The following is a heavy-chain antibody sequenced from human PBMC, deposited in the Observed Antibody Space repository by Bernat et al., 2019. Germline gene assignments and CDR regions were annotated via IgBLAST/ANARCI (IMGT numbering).Heavy chain of an antibody. CDR2: IYYSGST. D-gene: IGHD5-24*01. CDR3: ARVILGDGDNGKWYFDL. J-gene: IGHJ2*01. CDR1: GGSISSYY. Sequence: QVQLQESGPGLVKPSETLSLTCTVSGGSISSYYWSWIRQPPGQGLEWIGYIYYSGSTNYNPSLKSRVTISVDTSKNQCSLKLRSVTAADAAVDYCARVILGDGDNGKWYFDLWGRGTLVTVSS. V-gene: IGHV4-59*01.